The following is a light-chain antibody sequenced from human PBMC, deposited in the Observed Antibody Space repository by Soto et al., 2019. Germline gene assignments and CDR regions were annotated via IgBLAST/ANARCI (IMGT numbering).Light chain of an antibody. Sequence: QSALTQPASVSGSPGQSITISCTGTSSDVGGYNYVSWYQQYPGKAPKLLIYDVSDRPSRVSNRFSGSKSGNTASLTISGLQAEDEADYYCSSYTDSSTYVFGTGTKLTVL. V-gene: IGLV2-14*01. CDR3: SSYTDSSTYV. CDR2: DVS. J-gene: IGLJ1*01. CDR1: SSDVGGYNY.